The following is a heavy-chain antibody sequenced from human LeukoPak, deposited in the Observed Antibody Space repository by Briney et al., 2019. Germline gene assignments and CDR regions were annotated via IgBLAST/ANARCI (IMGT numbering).Heavy chain of an antibody. CDR1: GASLSSYY. CDR3: ARHWDSSAYLNWFDP. CDR2: IYYSGST. Sequence: SETLSLTCTVSGASLSSYYWSWIRQPPGKGLEWIGYIYYSGSTNYNPSLKSRVTISVDTSKNQFSLKLSSVTAADTAMYYCARHWDSSAYLNWFDPWGQGTLVSVSS. V-gene: IGHV4-59*08. J-gene: IGHJ5*02. D-gene: IGHD3-22*01.